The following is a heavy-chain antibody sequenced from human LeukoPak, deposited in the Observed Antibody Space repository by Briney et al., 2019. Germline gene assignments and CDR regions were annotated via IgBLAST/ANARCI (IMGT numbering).Heavy chain of an antibody. J-gene: IGHJ4*02. CDR1: GFTFSSYA. CDR2: ISGSGGST. D-gene: IGHD1-26*01. CDR3: AKDIYSGSYRPPFDY. Sequence: PGGSLRLSCAASGFTFSSYAMSWVRQAPGKGLEWVSAISGSGGSTYYADSVKGRFTISRDNSKNTLYLQMNSLRAEGTAVYYCAKDIYSGSYRPPFDYWGQGTLVTVSS. V-gene: IGHV3-23*01.